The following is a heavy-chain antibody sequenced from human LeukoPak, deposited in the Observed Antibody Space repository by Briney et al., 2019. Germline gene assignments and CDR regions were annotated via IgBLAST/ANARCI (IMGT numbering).Heavy chain of an antibody. D-gene: IGHD4-17*01. J-gene: IGHJ5*02. CDR3: ARVLHDYGSHSRSWFDP. CDR2: IYYSGST. V-gene: IGHV4-31*03. Sequence: SQTLSLTCTVSGGSISSCGYCWSWIRQHPGKGLKWIGYIYYSGSTYYNPSLKSRVTILVDTSKNQFSLKVTSVTAADTAVYYCARVLHDYGSHSRSWFDPWGQGTLVTVSS. CDR1: GGSISSCGYC.